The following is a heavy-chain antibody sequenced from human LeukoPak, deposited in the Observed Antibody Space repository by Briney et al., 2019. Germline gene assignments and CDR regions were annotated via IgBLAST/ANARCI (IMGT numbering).Heavy chain of an antibody. D-gene: IGHD3-3*01. V-gene: IGHV3-48*03. CDR1: GFTFSSYE. CDR3: ARVYTIFGVVIKYFDY. CDR2: ISTSGSTI. Sequence: PGGSLRLSCAASGFTFSSYEMNRVRQAPGKGLEWVSYISTSGSTIYYADSVKGRFTISRDNAKNSLYLQMNSLRAEDTAVYYCARVYTIFGVVIKYFDYWGQGTLVTVSS. J-gene: IGHJ4*02.